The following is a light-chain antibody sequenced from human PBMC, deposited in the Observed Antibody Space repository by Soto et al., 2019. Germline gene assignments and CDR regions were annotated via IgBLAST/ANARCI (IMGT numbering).Light chain of an antibody. CDR1: NNDIGGYNS. Sequence: QSVLSQPHSVSGSPGQSVTISCTGTNNDIGGYNSVSWYRRHPGKAPRLIIYDVTKRPSGVPDRFSGSKSGNTASLTISGLKVEDEADYYCCSSGGSPTYVLGTGTKVTVL. CDR2: DVT. CDR3: CSSGGSPTYV. J-gene: IGLJ1*01. V-gene: IGLV2-11*01.